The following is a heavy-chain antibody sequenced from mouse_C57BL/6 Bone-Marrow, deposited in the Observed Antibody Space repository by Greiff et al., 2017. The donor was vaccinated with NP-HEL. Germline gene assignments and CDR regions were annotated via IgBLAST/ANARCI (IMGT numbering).Heavy chain of an antibody. CDR2: IYPRSGNT. Sequence: QVQLQQSGAELARPGASVKLSCKASGYTFTSYGISWVKQRTGQGLEWIGEIYPRSGNTYYNEKFKGKATLTADKSSSTAYMELRSLTSEDSAVYFCARPYYGDCAWFAYWGQGTLVTVSA. D-gene: IGHD2-13*01. V-gene: IGHV1-81*01. J-gene: IGHJ3*01. CDR3: ARPYYGDCAWFAY. CDR1: GYTFTSYG.